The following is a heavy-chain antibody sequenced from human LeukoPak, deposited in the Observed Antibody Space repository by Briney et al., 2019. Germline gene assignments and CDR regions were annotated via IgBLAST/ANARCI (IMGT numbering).Heavy chain of an antibody. V-gene: IGHV1-18*01. D-gene: IGHD6-19*01. CDR1: GYTFTSYG. CDR3: ARPSNFIAVAGADAFDI. CDR2: ISAYNGNT. Sequence: ASVKVSCKASGYTFTSYGINWVRQAPGQGLEWMGWISAYNGNTNYAQKLQGRVTITADKSTSTAYMELSSLRSEDTAVYYCARPSNFIAVAGADAFDIWGQGTMVTVSS. J-gene: IGHJ3*02.